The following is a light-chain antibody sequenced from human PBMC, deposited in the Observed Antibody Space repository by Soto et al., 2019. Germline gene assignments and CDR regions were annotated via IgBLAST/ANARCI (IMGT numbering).Light chain of an antibody. Sequence: QSVLTQPASVSGSPGQSITISCSGTSGDVGLYKYVSWYQQHPGKAPKLMISDVSNRPPGVSNRFSGSKSGNTASLTISGLQGDDEADYYCSSYTSSATVIFGGGTKVTVL. CDR2: DVS. CDR3: SSYTSSATVI. V-gene: IGLV2-14*03. CDR1: SGDVGLYKY. J-gene: IGLJ2*01.